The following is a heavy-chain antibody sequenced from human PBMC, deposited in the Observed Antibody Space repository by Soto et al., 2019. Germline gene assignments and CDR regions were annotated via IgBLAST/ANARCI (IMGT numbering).Heavy chain of an antibody. CDR1: GYTFTSYA. V-gene: IGHV7-4-1*01. CDR3: ARGYGTYYDFWSGYPDNWFDP. J-gene: IGHJ5*02. D-gene: IGHD3-3*01. CDR2: INTNTGNP. Sequence: ASVKVSCKASGYTFTSYAMNWVRXXXXXXXXXXGWINTNTGNPTYAQGFTGRFVFSLDTSVSTAYLQICSLKAEDTAVYYCARGYGTYYDFWSGYPDNWFDPWGQGTLVTVSS.